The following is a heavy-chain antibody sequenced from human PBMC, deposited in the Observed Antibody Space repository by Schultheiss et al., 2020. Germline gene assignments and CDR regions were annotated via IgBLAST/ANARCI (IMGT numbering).Heavy chain of an antibody. D-gene: IGHD5-12*01. CDR3: AKDPKDDSGLLRGWFDP. CDR1: GFTFSSYA. Sequence: GGSLRLSCAASGFTFSSYAMRWVRQAPGKGLEWVSGISGSGGSTYYADSVKGRFTISRDNSKNTLYLQMNSLRADDTAVYYCAKDPKDDSGLLRGWFDPWGQGTLVTVSS. CDR2: ISGSGGST. J-gene: IGHJ5*02. V-gene: IGHV3-23*01.